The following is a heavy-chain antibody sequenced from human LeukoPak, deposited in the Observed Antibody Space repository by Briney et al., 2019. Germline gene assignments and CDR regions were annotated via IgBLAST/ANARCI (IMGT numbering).Heavy chain of an antibody. D-gene: IGHD1-26*01. CDR3: TRTSYSGSFYDN. V-gene: IGHV3-72*01. CDR2: TKNKANSYTT. CDR1: GFIFIDHY. J-gene: IGHJ4*02. Sequence: PGGALRLSCPASGFIFIDHYMDWVRQPPGKGLEWVGRTKNKANSYTTEYAASVKGRFTISRDDSKNSLYLQMDSLKTEDTAVYYCTRTSYSGSFYDNWGQGTLVTVSS.